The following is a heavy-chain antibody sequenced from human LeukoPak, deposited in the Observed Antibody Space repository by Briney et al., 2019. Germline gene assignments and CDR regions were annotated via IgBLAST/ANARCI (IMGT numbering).Heavy chain of an antibody. CDR2: IYSGGST. CDR1: GFTFSSYS. J-gene: IGHJ6*02. D-gene: IGHD6-13*01. V-gene: IGHV3-53*01. Sequence: GGSLRLSCAASGFTFSSYSMNWVRQAPGKGLEWVSVIYSGGSTYYADSVKGRFTISRDNSKNTLYLQMNSLRAEDTAVYYCARDLAYSSSWYYYYGMDVWGQGTTVTVSS. CDR3: ARDLAYSSSWYYYYGMDV.